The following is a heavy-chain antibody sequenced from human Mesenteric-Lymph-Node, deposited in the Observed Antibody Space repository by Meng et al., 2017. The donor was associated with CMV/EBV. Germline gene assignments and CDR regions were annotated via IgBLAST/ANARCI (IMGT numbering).Heavy chain of an antibody. CDR3: ARDEGYCSGGSCYSSYYSYGMDV. Sequence: GESLKISCAASGFTFSSYSMNWVRQAPGKGLEWVSSISSSSSYIYYADSVKGRFTISRDNAKNSLYLQMNSLRAEDTAVYYCARDEGYCSGGSCYSSYYSYGMDVWGQGTTVTVSS. J-gene: IGHJ6*02. D-gene: IGHD2-15*01. CDR2: ISSSSSYI. CDR1: GFTFSSYS. V-gene: IGHV3-21*01.